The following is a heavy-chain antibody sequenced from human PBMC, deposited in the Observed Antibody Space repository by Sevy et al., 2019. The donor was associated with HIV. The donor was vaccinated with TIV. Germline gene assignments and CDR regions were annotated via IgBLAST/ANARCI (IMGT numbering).Heavy chain of an antibody. CDR1: GFTFSNYA. Sequence: GGSLRLSCAATGFTFSNYAMHWVRQTPGKGLEWVAIIWSDGRFENHGDSVKARFTISRDNSKNTLYLQMNNVRVEDTAVYYCARGGYYYDNAAYYALDSWGQGTLVTVSS. CDR2: IWSDGRFE. J-gene: IGHJ4*02. V-gene: IGHV3-33*01. CDR3: ARGGYYYDNAAYYALDS. D-gene: IGHD3-22*01.